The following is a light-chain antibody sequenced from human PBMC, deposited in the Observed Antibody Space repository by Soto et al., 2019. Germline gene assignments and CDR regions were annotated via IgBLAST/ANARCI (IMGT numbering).Light chain of an antibody. CDR1: SSDFGGYNY. CDR3: CSYAGNFYV. J-gene: IGLJ1*01. V-gene: IGLV2-11*01. CDR2: DVS. Sequence: QSALTQPRSVSGSPGQSVTISCTGTSSDFGGYNYVSWYQHHPGKAPKLMIYDVSEPPSGVPDRFSGSKSGNTASLTISGLQAEDEDDYYCCSYAGNFYVFGTGTKVTVL.